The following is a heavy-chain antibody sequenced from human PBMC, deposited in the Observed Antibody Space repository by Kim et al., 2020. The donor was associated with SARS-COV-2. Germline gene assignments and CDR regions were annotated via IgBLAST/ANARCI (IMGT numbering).Heavy chain of an antibody. CDR1: GSSIGIGYY. V-gene: IGHV4-38-2*01. J-gene: IGHJ3*01. CDR2: ISHSSHT. D-gene: IGHD3-16*01. CDR3: ARQLAGISFNFEV. Sequence: SETLSLNCSVSGSSIGIGYYWAWIRQPPGGGLEWIGSISHSSHTYYNSSLQSRVTMSVDRSKNPFSLMLTSVTASDTAMYFCARQLAGISFNFEVWGRGT.